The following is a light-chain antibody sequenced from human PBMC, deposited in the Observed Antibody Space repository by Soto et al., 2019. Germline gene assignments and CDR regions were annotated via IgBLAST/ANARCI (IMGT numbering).Light chain of an antibody. CDR3: SAFTSRNTYV. CDR1: SSDVGGYSH. Sequence: QSVLTQPASVSGSPGQSISISCTGTSSDVGGYSHVSWYQQHPGKAPKVMIYDVSNRPSGVSNRFSGSKSGNTAFLTISGLQAEDEADFYCSAFTSRNTYVFGTGTKVTVL. J-gene: IGLJ1*01. CDR2: DVS. V-gene: IGLV2-14*03.